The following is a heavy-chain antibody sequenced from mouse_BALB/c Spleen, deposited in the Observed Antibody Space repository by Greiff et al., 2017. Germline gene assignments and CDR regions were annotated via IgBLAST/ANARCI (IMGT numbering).Heavy chain of an antibody. V-gene: IGHV1S137*01. D-gene: IGHD2-4*01. CDR2: ISTYYGDA. J-gene: IGHJ4*01. Sequence: VQLQQSGAELVKPGASVKLSCTASGFNIKDTYMHWVKQRPEQGLEWIGVISTYYGDASYNQKFKGKATMTVDKSSSTAYMELARLTSEDSAIYYCARGLGMITTYYAMDYWGQGTSVTVSS. CDR3: ARGLGMITTYYAMDY. CDR1: GFNIKDTY.